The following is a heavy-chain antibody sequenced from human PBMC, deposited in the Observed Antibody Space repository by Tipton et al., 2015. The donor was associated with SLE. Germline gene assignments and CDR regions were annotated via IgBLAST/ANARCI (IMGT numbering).Heavy chain of an antibody. J-gene: IGHJ4*02. Sequence: TLSLTCTVSDGSIRSTNYYWGWIRQPPGKGLEWIGSIFYTGSTYYNPSLKSRVSFSIGTSKHQFSLKLNSVTAADTAVYYCARRHYSGPFDSWGQGTLVTVSS. D-gene: IGHD5-12*01. V-gene: IGHV4-39*07. CDR3: ARRHYSGPFDS. CDR1: DGSIRSTNYY. CDR2: IFYTGST.